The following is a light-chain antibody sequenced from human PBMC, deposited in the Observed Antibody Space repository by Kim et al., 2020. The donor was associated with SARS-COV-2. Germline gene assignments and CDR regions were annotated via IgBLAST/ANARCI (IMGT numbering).Light chain of an antibody. V-gene: IGLV6-57*03. CDR3: QSYDSGSWV. CDR2: EDN. CDR1: SGSIASNY. J-gene: IGLJ3*02. Sequence: NFMLTQPHSVSESPGKTVTISCTRSSGSIASNYVQWYQQRPGSAPTTVIHEDNHRPSGVPDRFSGSIDSSSNSASLTISGLKTEDEGDYYCQSYDSGSWVFGGGTQLTVL.